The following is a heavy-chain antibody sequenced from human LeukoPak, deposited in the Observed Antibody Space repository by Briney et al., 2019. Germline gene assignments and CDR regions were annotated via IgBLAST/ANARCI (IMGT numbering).Heavy chain of an antibody. CDR1: GYTFTSYD. CDR2: MNPNSGNT. Sequence: ASAKVSCKASGYTFTSYDINWVRQATGQGLEWMGWMNPNSGNTGYAQKFQGRVTITRNTSISTAYMELSSLRSEDTAVYYCARGKTYYYGSGSLNWFDPWGQGTLVTVSS. J-gene: IGHJ5*02. D-gene: IGHD3-10*01. V-gene: IGHV1-8*03. CDR3: ARGKTYYYGSGSLNWFDP.